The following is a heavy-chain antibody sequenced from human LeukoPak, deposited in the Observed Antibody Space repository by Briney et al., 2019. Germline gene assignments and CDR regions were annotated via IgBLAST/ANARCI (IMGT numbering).Heavy chain of an antibody. J-gene: IGHJ4*02. V-gene: IGHV4-61*09. CDR3: ARERVSPYKYGSGSYYGGYFYY. CDR1: GGSISSRSYY. D-gene: IGHD3-10*01. CDR2: IHTSGNT. Sequence: PSETLSLTCTVSGGSISSRSYYWGWIRQPAGKGLEWIGHIHTSGNTNYNSSLKSRVTISVDTSKNQFSLKLSSVTAADTAVYYCARERVSPYKYGSGSYYGGYFYYWGQGTLVTVSS.